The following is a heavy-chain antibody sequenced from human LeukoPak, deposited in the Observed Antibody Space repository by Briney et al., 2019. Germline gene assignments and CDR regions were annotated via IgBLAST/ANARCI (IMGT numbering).Heavy chain of an antibody. V-gene: IGHV3-74*01. J-gene: IGHJ3*01. CDR3: ARDFLHLGG. CDR1: GFTFSSYA. Sequence: GGSLSLSCAASGFTFSSYAMSWVRQAPGKGLVWVSRINTDGSSTSYVDSVKGRFTISRDNAKNTLYLQMNSLRAEDTAVYYCARDFLHLGGWGQGTMVTVSS. CDR2: INTDGSST. D-gene: IGHD3-16*01.